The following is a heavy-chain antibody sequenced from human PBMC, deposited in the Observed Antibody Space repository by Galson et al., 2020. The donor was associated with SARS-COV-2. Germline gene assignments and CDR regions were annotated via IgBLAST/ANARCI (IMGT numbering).Heavy chain of an antibody. CDR3: ARDEGIRGYNYGRGDYGMDV. J-gene: IGHJ6*02. V-gene: IGHV3-21*01. Sequence: NSGGSLRLSCAASGFPFSTYSMNWVRLAPGKGLEWVSSISTSSSYTYYVDSVKGRFSISRHNPRNSLYLQMNSLKAEDTAVYYCARDEGIRGYNYGRGDYGMDVWGQATTV. CDR1: GFPFSTYS. CDR2: ISTSSSYT. D-gene: IGHD5-18*01.